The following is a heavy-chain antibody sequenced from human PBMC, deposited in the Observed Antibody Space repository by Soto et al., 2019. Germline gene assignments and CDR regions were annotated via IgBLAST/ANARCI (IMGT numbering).Heavy chain of an antibody. CDR1: GFTFSSYA. V-gene: IGHV3-23*01. D-gene: IGHD3-16*02. Sequence: EVQLLESGGGLVQPGGSLRLSCAASGFTFSSYAMSWVRQAPGKGLEWVSAISGSGGSTYYADSVKGRFTISRDNSKNSLYLQMNSLRAEDTAVYYCEKARVTFGGVIAPSTNWGQGTLVTVSS. CDR2: ISGSGGST. CDR3: EKARVTFGGVIAPSTN. J-gene: IGHJ4*02.